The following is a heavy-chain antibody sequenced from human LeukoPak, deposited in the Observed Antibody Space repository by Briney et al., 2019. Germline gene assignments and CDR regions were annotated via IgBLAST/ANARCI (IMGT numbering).Heavy chain of an antibody. V-gene: IGHV3-33*01. CDR1: GFTFSSYG. CDR2: IWYDGSNK. J-gene: IGHJ3*02. D-gene: IGHD3-10*01. CDR3: ARDVVGGAFDI. Sequence: PGGSLRLSCAASGFTFSSYGMHWVRQAPGKGLEWVAVIWYDGSNKYYADSVKGRFTIPRDNSKNTLYLQMNSLRAEDTAVYYCARDVVGGAFDIWGQGTMVIVSS.